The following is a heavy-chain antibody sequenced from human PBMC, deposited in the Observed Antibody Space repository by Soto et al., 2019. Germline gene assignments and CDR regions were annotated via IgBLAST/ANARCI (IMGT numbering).Heavy chain of an antibody. V-gene: IGHV4-39*01. Sequence: SETLSLTCTVSGDSISSSNSHWGWTRQPPGKGLEYIGSVYYGGAIFYSGNIYYNPSLKSRVTISVDTSKNQFSLRLSSVTAADTGVYYCVRYDRINMKPYSPEGFHIWGQGT. D-gene: IGHD3-3*02. CDR1: GDSISSSNSH. J-gene: IGHJ3*02. CDR3: VRYDRINMKPYSPEGFHI. CDR2: VYYGGAIFYSGNI.